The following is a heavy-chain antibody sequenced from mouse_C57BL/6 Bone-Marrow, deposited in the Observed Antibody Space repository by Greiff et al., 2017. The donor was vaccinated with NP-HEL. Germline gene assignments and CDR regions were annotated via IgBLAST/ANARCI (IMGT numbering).Heavy chain of an antibody. J-gene: IGHJ1*03. V-gene: IGHV2-2*01. CDR3: ARNLYDGYYETRFDV. CDR1: GFSLTSYG. Sequence: VHLVESGPGLVQPSQSLSITCTVSGFSLTSYGVHWVRQSPGKGLEWLGVIWSGGSTDYNAAFISRLSISKDNSKSQVFFKMNSLQADDTAIYYCARNLYDGYYETRFDVWGTGTTVTVSS. D-gene: IGHD2-3*01. CDR2: IWSGGST.